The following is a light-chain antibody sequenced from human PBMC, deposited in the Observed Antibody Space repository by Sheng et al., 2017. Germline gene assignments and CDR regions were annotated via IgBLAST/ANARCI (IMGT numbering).Light chain of an antibody. Sequence: QSVLTQPPSVSGAPGQRVTISCTGSSSNIGAGYDVHWYQQLPGTAPKLLXYGNSNRPSGVPDRFSGSKSGTSASLAITGLQAEDEADYYCQSYDSSLSGSNVFGTGTKVTVL. V-gene: IGLV1-40*01. CDR1: SSNIGAGYD. CDR2: GNS. CDR3: QSYDSSLSGSNV. J-gene: IGLJ1*01.